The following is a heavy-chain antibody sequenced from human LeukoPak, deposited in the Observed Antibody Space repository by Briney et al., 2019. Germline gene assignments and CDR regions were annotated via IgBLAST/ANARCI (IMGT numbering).Heavy chain of an antibody. CDR3: AREVLHPGGGTQIANRFFDY. Sequence: SETLSLTCTVSGDSISNYYWSWIRQPAGKGLEWIGRIYTSGSTNYNPPLKSRVTMSVDTSKNQFSLKLSSVTAADTAVYYCAREVLHPGGGTQIANRFFDYWGQGTLVTVSS. CDR2: IYTSGST. V-gene: IGHV4-4*07. CDR1: GDSISNYY. J-gene: IGHJ4*02. D-gene: IGHD2-8*02.